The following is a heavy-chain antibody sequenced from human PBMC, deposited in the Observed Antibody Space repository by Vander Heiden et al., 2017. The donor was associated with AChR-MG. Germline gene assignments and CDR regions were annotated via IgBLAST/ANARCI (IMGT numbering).Heavy chain of an antibody. D-gene: IGHD4-17*01. CDR1: GGSISSYY. J-gene: IGHJ5*02. CDR3: ARDNGNYDNWFDP. CDR2: IYYSGST. V-gene: IGHV4-59*01. Sequence: QVQLQESCPGLVKPSETLSLTCTVSGGSISSYYWSWLRQPPGKGLEWIGYIYYSGSTNYNPALKSRVTISVDTSKNQFSLKLSSVTAADTAVYYCARDNGNYDNWFDPWGQGTLVTVSS.